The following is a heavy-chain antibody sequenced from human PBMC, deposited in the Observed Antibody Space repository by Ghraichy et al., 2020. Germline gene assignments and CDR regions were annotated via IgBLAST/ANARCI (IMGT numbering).Heavy chain of an antibody. V-gene: IGHV4-4*02. Sequence: EIYHSGITNYNPSLKSRVTISVDKSKNQFSLKLSSVTAAATAVYYCAIPCDGYFDYWGQGTLVTVSS. CDR2: IYHSGIT. CDR3: AIPCDGYFDY. J-gene: IGHJ4*02.